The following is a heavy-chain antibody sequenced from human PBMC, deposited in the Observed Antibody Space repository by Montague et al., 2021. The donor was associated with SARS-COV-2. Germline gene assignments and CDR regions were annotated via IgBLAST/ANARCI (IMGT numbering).Heavy chain of an antibody. V-gene: IGHV4-34*01. D-gene: IGHD3-10*01. J-gene: IGHJ6*01. CDR1: GTSFCGDY. CDR2: INHGGST. Sequence: SETLSLTCAVYGTSFCGDYWNWVRQPPGKGLEWLGEINHGGSTKYNPSLKSRLTISADTSKNQFSLKLTSVAAADTAVYYCARLRDGVVSSPILGVVPYYSYYGMDVWGRGTPVTVSS. CDR3: ARLRDGVVSSPILGVVPYYSYYGMDV.